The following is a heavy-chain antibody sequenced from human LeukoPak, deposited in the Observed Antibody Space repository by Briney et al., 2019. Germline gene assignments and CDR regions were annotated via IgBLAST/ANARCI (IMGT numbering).Heavy chain of an antibody. CDR2: IYYSGST. Sequence: SETLSLTCTVSGGSISSSSYYWGWIRQPPGKGLEWIGSIYYSGSTYYNPSLKSRVTISVDTSKNQFSLKLSSVTAADTAVYYCARAVGKIAAAGTRGRGMDVWGQGTTVTVSS. V-gene: IGHV4-39*07. CDR3: ARAVGKIAAAGTRGRGMDV. D-gene: IGHD6-13*01. J-gene: IGHJ6*02. CDR1: GGSISSSSYY.